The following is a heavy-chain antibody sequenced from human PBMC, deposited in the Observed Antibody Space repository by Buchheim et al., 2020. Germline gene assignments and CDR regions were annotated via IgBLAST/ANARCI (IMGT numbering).Heavy chain of an antibody. J-gene: IGHJ6*02. CDR2: MYTTGTT. D-gene: IGHD5-24*01. V-gene: IGHV4-61*02. CDR3: AREKIQRAGDGTPTNYYGMDL. CDR1: GESFADGPYS. Sequence: QMQLRESGPGQVKPSQTLSLTCIVSGESFADGPYSWSWIRQPAGKGLEWIGRMYTTGTTNYSPSLKTRLTMSVDTSKNHFSMSLSSVTAADTARYFCAREKIQRAGDGTPTNYYGMDLWGRGIT.